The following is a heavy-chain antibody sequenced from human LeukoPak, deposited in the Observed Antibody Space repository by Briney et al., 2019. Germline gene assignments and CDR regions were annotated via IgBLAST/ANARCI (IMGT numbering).Heavy chain of an antibody. CDR2: INYSGRA. CDR3: ARHNYDDYVFDI. Sequence: SETLSLTCTFSGGSLSSYYFSWIRQSPGKGLEWIAYINYSGRASYNPSLKSRVTMSVDTSKQFSLSLSSVTAADTAVYYCARHNYDDYVFDIWGQGTKVTVSS. D-gene: IGHD4-17*01. V-gene: IGHV4-59*08. J-gene: IGHJ3*02. CDR1: GGSLSSYY.